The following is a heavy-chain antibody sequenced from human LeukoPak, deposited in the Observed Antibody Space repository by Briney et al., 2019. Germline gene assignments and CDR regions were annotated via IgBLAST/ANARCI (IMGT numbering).Heavy chain of an antibody. V-gene: IGHV4-59*08. D-gene: IGHD2-2*01. Sequence: SGPLSLPCPSPGASIRSYYWTWSRQPPRKGLECSGYIFYSGGSNYNPSLKSRVTISVDTSKNHFSLKLSSVTAADTAVYYCARLGSTFDIWGQGTMVTVSS. CDR1: GASIRSYY. J-gene: IGHJ3*02. CDR3: ARLGSTFDI. CDR2: IFYSGGS.